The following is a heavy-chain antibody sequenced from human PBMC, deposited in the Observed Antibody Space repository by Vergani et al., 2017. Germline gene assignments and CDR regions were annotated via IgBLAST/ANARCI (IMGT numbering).Heavy chain of an antibody. D-gene: IGHD5-18*01. J-gene: IGHJ4*02. Sequence: QVQLQESGPGLVKPSETLSLTCTVSGYSISSGYYWGWIRQPPGKGLEWIGSIYHSGRTYYNPSLKSRVTISVDTSKNQFSLKLSSVTAADTAVYYCARVGIQLWLNDYWGQGTLVTVSS. CDR3: ARVGIQLWLNDY. CDR2: IYHSGRT. CDR1: GYSISSGYY. V-gene: IGHV4-38-2*02.